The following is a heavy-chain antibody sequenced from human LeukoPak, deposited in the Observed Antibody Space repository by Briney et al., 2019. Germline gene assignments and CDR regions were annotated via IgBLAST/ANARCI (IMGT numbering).Heavy chain of an antibody. V-gene: IGHV3-33*01. CDR2: IWYDGSNK. D-gene: IGHD5-18*01. J-gene: IGHJ5*02. CDR1: GLTFSSYG. CDR3: ARDWYSYGPEPNWSDP. Sequence: GGSLRLSCAASGLTFSSYGMHWVRQAPGKGLEWVAGIWYDGSNKYYADSVKGRFTISRDNSKNTLYLQMNSLRAEDTAVYYCARDWYSYGPEPNWSDPWGQGTLVTVSS.